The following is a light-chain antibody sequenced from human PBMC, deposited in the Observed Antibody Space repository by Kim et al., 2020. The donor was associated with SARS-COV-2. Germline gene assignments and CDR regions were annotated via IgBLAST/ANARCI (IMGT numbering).Light chain of an antibody. V-gene: IGKV1-16*02. CDR3: QQYKIYPWK. CDR2: AAS. Sequence: AFVGDRVTIACRASQAIGTYLAWFQQKPGRAPKSLIYAASNLHSGVPSKFSGNGSGADFTLTISSLQPEDFATYYCQQYKIYPWKFGRGTKVDIK. CDR1: QAIGTY. J-gene: IGKJ1*01.